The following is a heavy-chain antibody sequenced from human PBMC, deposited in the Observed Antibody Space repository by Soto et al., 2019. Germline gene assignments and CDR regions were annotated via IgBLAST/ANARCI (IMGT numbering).Heavy chain of an antibody. J-gene: IGHJ4*02. Sequence: QLQLQESGSGLVKPSQTLSLTCAVSGGSISSGGYSWSWIRQPPGKGLEWIGYIYHSGSTYYNPSPQCRIAISVDRSKNQFSLKLSSVAAADTAVYYCARGGVDYYDSSGYYFSPYYFDYWGQGTLVTVSS. CDR3: ARGGVDYYDSSGYYFSPYYFDY. CDR2: IYHSGST. V-gene: IGHV4-30-2*01. D-gene: IGHD3-22*01. CDR1: GGSISSGGYS.